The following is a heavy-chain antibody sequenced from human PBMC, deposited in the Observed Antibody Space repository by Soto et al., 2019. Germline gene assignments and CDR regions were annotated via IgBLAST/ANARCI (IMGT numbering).Heavy chain of an antibody. D-gene: IGHD5-12*01. CDR2: IYYSGST. V-gene: IGHV4-59*01. Sequence: SETLSLTCTFSGCSISSYYWSLIRQPPGKGLEWIGYIYYSGSTNYNPSLKSRVTISVDTSKNQFSLKLSSVTAADTAVYYCARALGRRGNSGYDPYFDYWGQGTLVTVSS. J-gene: IGHJ4*02. CDR1: GCSISSYY. CDR3: ARALGRRGNSGYDPYFDY.